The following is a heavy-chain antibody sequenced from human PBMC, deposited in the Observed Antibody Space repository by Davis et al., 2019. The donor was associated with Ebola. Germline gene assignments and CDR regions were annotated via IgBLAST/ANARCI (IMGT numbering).Heavy chain of an antibody. V-gene: IGHV3-7*01. CDR3: ARTYYDFWSGYYYYYGMDV. D-gene: IGHD3-3*01. CDR1: GFTFSSYW. Sequence: SCAASGFTFSSYWMSWVRQAPGKGLEWVANIKQDGSEKYYVDSVKGRFTISRDNAKNSLYLQMNSLRAEDTAVYYCARTYYDFWSGYYYYYGMDVWGQGTTVTVSS. CDR2: IKQDGSEK. J-gene: IGHJ6*02.